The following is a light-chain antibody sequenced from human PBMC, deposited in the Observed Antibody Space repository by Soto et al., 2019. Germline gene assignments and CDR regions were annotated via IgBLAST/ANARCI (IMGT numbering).Light chain of an antibody. CDR3: QQYGSSPGT. Sequence: EIVLTQSPGTLSLSPGERATLSCRASQSVSSSYLAWYQQKPGQAPRLLIYGASSRATGIPARFSGSGSGTDFTLTISRLEPEDFAVYYCQQYGSSPGTFGQGTKVAIK. V-gene: IGKV3-20*01. CDR1: QSVSSSY. CDR2: GAS. J-gene: IGKJ1*01.